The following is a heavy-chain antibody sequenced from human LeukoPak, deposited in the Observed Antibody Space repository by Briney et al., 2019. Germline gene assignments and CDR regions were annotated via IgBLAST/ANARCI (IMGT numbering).Heavy chain of an antibody. CDR2: ISSSSSAI. V-gene: IGHV3-48*01. J-gene: IGHJ4*02. CDR3: ARYCSGAGCYMHPLDY. D-gene: IGHD2-2*02. CDR1: GFTFSTYS. Sequence: TGGSLRLSCAASGFTFSTYSMNWVRQAPGKGLEWVSYISSSSSAIYYADSVKGRFTISRDNAKNPLYLQMNSLRAEDTAVYHCARYCSGAGCYMHPLDYWGQGTLVTVSS.